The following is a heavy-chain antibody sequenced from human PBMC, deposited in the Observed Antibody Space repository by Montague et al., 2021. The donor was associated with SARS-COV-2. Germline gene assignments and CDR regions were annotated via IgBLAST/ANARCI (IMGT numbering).Heavy chain of an antibody. D-gene: IGHD3-16*01. J-gene: IGHJ5*02. CDR1: GGSISSYY. V-gene: IGHV4-59*01. Sequence: SETLSLTCTVSGGSISSYYWSWIRQPPGKGLEWIGYNYYSGSTNNNPSLKSRVTISVDTSKNQFSLKLSSVTAADTAVYYCARGGVMKWFDPWGQGTLVTVSS. CDR3: ARGGVMKWFDP. CDR2: NYYSGST.